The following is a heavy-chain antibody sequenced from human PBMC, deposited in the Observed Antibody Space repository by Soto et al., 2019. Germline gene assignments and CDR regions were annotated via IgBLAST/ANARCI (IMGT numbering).Heavy chain of an antibody. Sequence: GGSLRLSCGASGFTFSNFGMSWVRQAPGKGLEWVAGVSNSGGTTYYADAVKGRFSVSRDNSKNKLYLQMKSLRVEDTAVYYCVKTTDGWFSAFEIWGQGTVVTVSS. D-gene: IGHD6-19*01. CDR1: GFTFSNFG. CDR3: VKTTDGWFSAFEI. CDR2: VSNSGGTT. V-gene: IGHV3-23*01. J-gene: IGHJ3*02.